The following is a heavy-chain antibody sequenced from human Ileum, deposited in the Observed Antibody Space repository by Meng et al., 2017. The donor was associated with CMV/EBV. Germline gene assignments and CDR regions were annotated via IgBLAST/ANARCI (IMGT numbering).Heavy chain of an antibody. CDR3: AQTGPVRDYFQS. J-gene: IGHJ4*02. D-gene: IGHD1-1*01. V-gene: IGHV2-5*01. CDR2: IYWNDDK. CDR1: CISLRRSGMG. Sequence: LSVAGPPLVITTQTLAMTCTFSCISLRRSGMGVGWIRQPPGKALECHALIYWNDDKRYSPSLNNRISITKYASKNQVVLSMTSMGPVDTATYDCAQTGPVRDYFQSWGQGTLVTVSS.